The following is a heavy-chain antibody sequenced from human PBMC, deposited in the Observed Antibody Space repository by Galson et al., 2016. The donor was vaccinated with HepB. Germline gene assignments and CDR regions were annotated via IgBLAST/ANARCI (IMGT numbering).Heavy chain of an antibody. V-gene: IGHV3-48*02. Sequence: SLRLSCATSGFTFNDYSVNWVRQAPGKGLEWVSYISKTSNTIYYADSVRGRFTISRDNDRNSLFLQMNSLRDEDTAVYYCVRGVWGSRKTFEYWGQGTLVTVSS. CDR2: ISKTSNTI. D-gene: IGHD3-16*01. J-gene: IGHJ4*02. CDR1: GFTFNDYS. CDR3: VRGVWGSRKTFEY.